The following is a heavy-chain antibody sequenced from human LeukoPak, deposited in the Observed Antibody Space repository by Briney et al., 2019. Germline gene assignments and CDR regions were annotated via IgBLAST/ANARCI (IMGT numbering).Heavy chain of an antibody. CDR2: IYYSSTT. CDR1: GVPMSSYH. D-gene: IGHD4-17*01. V-gene: IGHV4-59*01. CDR3: ASPTVTTYTEYFQH. Sequence: PSEPLSLTCTVSGVPMSSYHWSWLRQPPGKGLEGMGYIYYSSTTNYNPSLKSRFTISVDTSNNQFSLKLSSVTAADTAVYYCASPTVTTYTEYFQHWGQGTLVTVSS. J-gene: IGHJ1*01.